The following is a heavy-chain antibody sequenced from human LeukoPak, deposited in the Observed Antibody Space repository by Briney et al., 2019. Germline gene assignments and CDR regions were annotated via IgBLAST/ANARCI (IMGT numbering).Heavy chain of an antibody. Sequence: SETLSLTCAVYGGSFSGYYWSWIRQPPGKGLEWIGEINHSGSTNYNPSLKSRVTISVDTSKNKFSLKLSSVTAADTAVYYCAREPIAAAGISAGGFDYWGQGTLVTVSS. CDR3: AREPIAAAGISAGGFDY. CDR2: INHSGST. D-gene: IGHD6-13*01. CDR1: GGSFSGYY. V-gene: IGHV4-34*01. J-gene: IGHJ4*02.